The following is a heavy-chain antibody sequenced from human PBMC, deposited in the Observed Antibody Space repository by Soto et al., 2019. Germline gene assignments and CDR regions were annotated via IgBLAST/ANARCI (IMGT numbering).Heavy chain of an antibody. CDR2: IKQDGSHK. Sequence: QAVGSLRLSCVASGFTFSSYWMSWVRQAPGKGLEWVANIKQDGSHKFYVDSVKGRFTMSRDNAKNSLYLQMSSLRAEDTAVYYCARGSSVYESSGYYPNDAFDIWGQGTMVTVSS. D-gene: IGHD3-22*01. V-gene: IGHV3-7*01. J-gene: IGHJ3*02. CDR1: GFTFSSYW. CDR3: ARGSSVYESSGYYPNDAFDI.